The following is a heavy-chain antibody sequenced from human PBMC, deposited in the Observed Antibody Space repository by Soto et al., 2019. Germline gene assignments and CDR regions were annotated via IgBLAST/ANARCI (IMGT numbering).Heavy chain of an antibody. CDR1: GFTLSNYA. V-gene: IGHV3-48*02. CDR2: ISSDSRYI. CDR3: ARIKLVDFFFINVDVYDMDV. J-gene: IGHJ6*02. Sequence: EVQLVESGGGLVQPGGSLRLSCAASGFTLSNYAVNWVRQAPGKGLEWVSYISSDSRYIYHGDSVKCRFTISRDNARNSVYLQMNSLRDEDTAVYYCARIKLVDFFFINVDVYDMDVWGQGTPVTVSS. D-gene: IGHD2-15*01.